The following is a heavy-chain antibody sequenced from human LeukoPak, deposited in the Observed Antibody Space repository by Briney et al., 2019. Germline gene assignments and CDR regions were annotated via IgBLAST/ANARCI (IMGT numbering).Heavy chain of an antibody. D-gene: IGHD5-12*01. CDR1: GFTFSSYA. V-gene: IGHV3-30-3*01. CDR2: ISYDGSNK. Sequence: GRSLRLSCAASGFTFSSYAMHWVRQAPGKGLEWVAVISYDGSNKYYAVSVRGRFTISRDNSRNTLFLQLNSLKAEDTAVYFCARGTTDIVADISDAFDIWGQGSVVTVSS. CDR3: ARGTTDIVADISDAFDI. J-gene: IGHJ3*02.